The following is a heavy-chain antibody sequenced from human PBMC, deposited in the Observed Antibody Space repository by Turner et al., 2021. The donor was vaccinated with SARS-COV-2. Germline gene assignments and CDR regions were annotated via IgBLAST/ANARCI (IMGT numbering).Heavy chain of an antibody. CDR2: IHHSGST. Sequence: QVQLQQWGAGLLKPSETLSLTCAFYGGSFSGYYWSWIRQPPGKGLEWIGEIHHSGSTNYNPSLKRRVTISVDTSKNQFSLKLSSVTAADTAVYYCARGIKGVLMSGSYYYYGMDVWGQGTTVTVSS. CDR3: ARGIKGVLMSGSYYYYGMDV. J-gene: IGHJ6*02. CDR1: GGSFSGYY. V-gene: IGHV4-34*01. D-gene: IGHD1-26*01.